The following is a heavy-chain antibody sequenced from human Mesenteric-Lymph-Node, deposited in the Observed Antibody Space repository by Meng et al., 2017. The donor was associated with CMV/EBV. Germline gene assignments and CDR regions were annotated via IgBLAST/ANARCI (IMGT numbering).Heavy chain of an antibody. Sequence: SETLSLTCTVSGGSISSSSYYWGWIRQPPGKGLEWIGSIYYSGSTYYNPSLKSRVTISVDTSKNQFSLKLSSVTAADTAVYYCARGGSSANYYYYYGMDVWGQGTTVTVSS. CDR3: ARGGSSANYYYYYGMDV. CDR2: IYYSGST. V-gene: IGHV4-39*01. J-gene: IGHJ6*02. CDR1: GGSISSSSYY. D-gene: IGHD2-2*01.